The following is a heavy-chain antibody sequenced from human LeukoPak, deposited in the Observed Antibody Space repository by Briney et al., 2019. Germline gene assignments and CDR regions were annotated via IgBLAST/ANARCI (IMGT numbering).Heavy chain of an antibody. V-gene: IGHV4-59*08. CDR2: IYYSGST. Sequence: SETLSLTCTVSGGSISSYYWSWIRQPPGKGLEWIGYIYYSGSTNYNPSLKSRVTISVDTSKNQFSLKLSSVTAADTAVYYCARHSPGGYSSSWYLRWFDPWGQGTLVTVSS. D-gene: IGHD6-13*01. J-gene: IGHJ5*02. CDR1: GGSISSYY. CDR3: ARHSPGGYSSSWYLRWFDP.